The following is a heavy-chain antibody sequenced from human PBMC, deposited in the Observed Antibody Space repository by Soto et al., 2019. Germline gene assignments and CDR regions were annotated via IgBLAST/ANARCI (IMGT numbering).Heavy chain of an antibody. CDR2: IIPIFGTA. Sequence: QVQLVQSGAEVKKPGSSVKVSCKASGGTFSSYAISWVRQAPGQGLEWMGGIIPIFGTADYVQKFQGRVTITADESTSTAYMELSSLRSEDTAVYYCASNIMGIDYYYGMDVWGQGTTVTVSS. D-gene: IGHD2-21*01. CDR1: GGTFSSYA. CDR3: ASNIMGIDYYYGMDV. J-gene: IGHJ6*02. V-gene: IGHV1-69*12.